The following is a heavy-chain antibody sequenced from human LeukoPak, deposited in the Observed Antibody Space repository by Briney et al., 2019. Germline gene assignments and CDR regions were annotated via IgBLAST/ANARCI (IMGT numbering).Heavy chain of an antibody. Sequence: ASVKVSCKASGYIFTGYYIHWVRQAPGQGLESMGWINTGTGNPTYAQDFTGRFVFSVDTSVSTAYLQINSLKAEDTAVYYRFAVGSTFDHWGQGTLVTVSS. V-gene: IGHV7-4-1*02. CDR1: GYIFTGYY. CDR2: INTGTGNP. D-gene: IGHD1-26*01. J-gene: IGHJ4*02. CDR3: FAVGSTFDH.